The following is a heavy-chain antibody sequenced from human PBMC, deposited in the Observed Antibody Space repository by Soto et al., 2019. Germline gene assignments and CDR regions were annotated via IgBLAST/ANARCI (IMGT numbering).Heavy chain of an antibody. D-gene: IGHD3-10*01. CDR1: GGSISSYY. Sequence: SETLSLTCTVSGGSISSYYWSWIRQPPGKGLEWIGYIYYSGSTNCNPSLKSRVTISVDTSKNQFSLKLSSVTAADTAVYYCAKNYGNAFDIWGQGTRVTVS. CDR3: AKNYGNAFDI. J-gene: IGHJ3*02. CDR2: IYYSGST. V-gene: IGHV4-59*01.